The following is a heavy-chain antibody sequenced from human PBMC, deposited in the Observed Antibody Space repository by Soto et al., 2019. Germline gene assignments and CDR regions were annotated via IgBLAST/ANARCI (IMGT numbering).Heavy chain of an antibody. D-gene: IGHD5-18*01. V-gene: IGHV1-46*03. Sequence: ASVKVSCKASGYTFTSYYMHLVRQAPGQGLEWMGIINPSGGSTSYAQKFQGRVTMTRDTSTSTVYMELSSLRSEDTAVYYCARVYPSDTRYGYVGNNWLDPWGQGTLVTVSS. CDR3: ARVYPSDTRYGYVGNNWLDP. CDR2: INPSGGST. CDR1: GYTFTSYY. J-gene: IGHJ5*02.